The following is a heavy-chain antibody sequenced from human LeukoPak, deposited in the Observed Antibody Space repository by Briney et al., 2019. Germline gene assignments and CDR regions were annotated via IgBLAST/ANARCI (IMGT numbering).Heavy chain of an antibody. J-gene: IGHJ6*03. V-gene: IGHV4-39*01. Sequence: SETLSLTCTVSVGSISSRSYYWGWIRQPPRKGLEWIGSIYYSGSTYYNPSLQSRVTISVDTSKNQFSLKLDSVTAADTAVYYCASFYCSGGSCYHYFSYYMDVWGKGTTVTISS. CDR2: IYYSGST. D-gene: IGHD2-15*01. CDR3: ASFYCSGGSCYHYFSYYMDV. CDR1: VGSISSRSYY.